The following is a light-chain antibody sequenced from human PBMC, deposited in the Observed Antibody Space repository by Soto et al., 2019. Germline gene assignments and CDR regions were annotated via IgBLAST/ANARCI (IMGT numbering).Light chain of an antibody. CDR1: SSDVGNYNY. CDR3: TSPTPGSLFV. Sequence: QSALTQPASVSGSPGQSITISCTGTSSDVGNYNYVSWYQQYPGRVPKLLIYMVSNRPSGVSNRFSGSKSDNTASLTISGLQAEDEADYFCTSPTPGSLFVFGTGTKLTVL. V-gene: IGLV2-14*01. CDR2: MVS. J-gene: IGLJ1*01.